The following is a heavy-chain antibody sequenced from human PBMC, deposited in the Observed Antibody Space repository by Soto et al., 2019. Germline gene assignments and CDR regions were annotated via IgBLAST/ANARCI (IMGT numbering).Heavy chain of an antibody. CDR1: GGSMSSSRYY. D-gene: IGHD2-21*01. V-gene: IGHV4-39*01. J-gene: IGHJ4*02. CDR2: SGTT. Sequence: SETLSLTCTVSGGSMSSSRYYWGWIRQPPGKGLEWIGSGTTYYNPSLKSRVTISVDTSKNQFSLRLSSVTAAGTAVYYCATYGGDTGRFDYWGQGTLVTVSS. CDR3: ATYGGDTGRFDY.